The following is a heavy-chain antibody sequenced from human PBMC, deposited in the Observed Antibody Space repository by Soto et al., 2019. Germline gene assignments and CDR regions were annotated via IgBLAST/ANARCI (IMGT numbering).Heavy chain of an antibody. J-gene: IGHJ6*03. CDR3: ARTPGPYYYYMDV. CDR2: IIPILGIA. Sequence: SVKVSCKASGGTFSSYTISWVRQAPGQGLEWMGRIIPILGIANYAQKFQGRVTITADKSTSTAYMELSSLRSEDAAVYYCARTPGPYYYYMDVWGKGTTVTVSS. V-gene: IGHV1-69*02. CDR1: GGTFSSYT.